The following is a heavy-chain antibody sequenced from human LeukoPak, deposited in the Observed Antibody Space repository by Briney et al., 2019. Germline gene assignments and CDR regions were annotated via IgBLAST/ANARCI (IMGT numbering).Heavy chain of an antibody. CDR3: AILSYYYGSGSTRRGLDY. J-gene: IGHJ4*02. Sequence: TPSETLSLTCTVFGGSISSYYWSWIRQPPGKGLEWIGYIYYSGSTNYNPSLKSRVTISVDTSKNQFSLKLSSVTAADTAVYYCAILSYYYGSGSTRRGLDYWGQGTLVTVSS. D-gene: IGHD3-10*01. CDR2: IYYSGST. CDR1: GGSISSYY. V-gene: IGHV4-59*12.